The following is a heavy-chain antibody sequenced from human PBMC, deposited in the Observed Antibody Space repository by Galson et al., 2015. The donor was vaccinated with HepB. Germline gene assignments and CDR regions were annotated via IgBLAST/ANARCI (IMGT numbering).Heavy chain of an antibody. Sequence: SLRLSCAASGFTFSSYAMHWVRQAPGKGLEWVAVISYDGSNKYYADSVKGRFTISRDNSKNTLYLQMNSLRAGDTAVYYCARDKLVEYQLPLDYYYGMDVWGQGTTVTVSS. D-gene: IGHD2-2*01. CDR3: ARDKLVEYQLPLDYYYGMDV. CDR1: GFTFSSYA. J-gene: IGHJ6*02. V-gene: IGHV3-30-3*01. CDR2: ISYDGSNK.